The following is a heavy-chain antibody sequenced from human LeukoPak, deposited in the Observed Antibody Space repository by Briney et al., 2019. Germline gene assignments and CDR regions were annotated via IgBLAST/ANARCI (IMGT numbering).Heavy chain of an antibody. V-gene: IGHV3-9*01. CDR3: ARPSLNSGSYFDY. CDR1: GFTFDDYA. J-gene: IGHJ4*02. CDR2: INWNSDSI. Sequence: GGTLRLSCAVSGFTFDDYAMHWVRQVPGKGLEWVSGINWNSDSIGYADSVKGRFTISRDNARNSLYLQMNSLRAEDTAVYYCARPSLNSGSYFDYWGQGILVTVSS. D-gene: IGHD1-26*01.